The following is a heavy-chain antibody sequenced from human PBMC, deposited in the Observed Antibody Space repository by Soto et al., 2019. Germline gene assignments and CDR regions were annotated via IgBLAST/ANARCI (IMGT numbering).Heavy chain of an antibody. J-gene: IGHJ6*02. V-gene: IGHV1-69*13. Sequence: SVKVSCKASGGTFSSYAISWVRQAPGQGLEWMGGIIPIFGTANYAQKFQGGVTITADESTSTAYMELSSLRSEDTAVYYCAREGQLPVSPADDYYGMDVWGQGTTVTVSS. CDR1: GGTFSSYA. CDR2: IIPIFGTA. CDR3: AREGQLPVSPADDYYGMDV. D-gene: IGHD6-6*01.